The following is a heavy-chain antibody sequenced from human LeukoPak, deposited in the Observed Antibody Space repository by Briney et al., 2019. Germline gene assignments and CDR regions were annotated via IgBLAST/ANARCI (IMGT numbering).Heavy chain of an antibody. D-gene: IGHD5-12*01. Sequence: SETLSLTCAVYGGSFSGYYWSWIRQPPGKGLEWIGEINHSGSTNYNPSLKSRVTISVDTSKNQFSLKLSSVTAADTAVYYCARRRGYSGSGQKIFDYWGQGTLVTVSS. J-gene: IGHJ4*02. CDR2: INHSGST. V-gene: IGHV4-34*01. CDR1: GGSFSGYY. CDR3: ARRRGYSGSGQKIFDY.